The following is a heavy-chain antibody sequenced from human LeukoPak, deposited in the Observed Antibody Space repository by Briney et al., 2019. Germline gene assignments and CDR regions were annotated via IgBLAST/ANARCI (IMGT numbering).Heavy chain of an antibody. Sequence: ASVKVSCKASGYTFTGYYIHWVRQAPGHALEWMGWVNPNSGGTYYAQKFHGRVTFSRDTSISTAYMEVSRLRSDDTAVYYCAGVVRRQSNFDYWGQGALVTVSS. CDR1: GYTFTGYY. CDR2: VNPNSGGT. J-gene: IGHJ4*02. V-gene: IGHV1-2*02. D-gene: IGHD2/OR15-2a*01. CDR3: AGVVRRQSNFDY.